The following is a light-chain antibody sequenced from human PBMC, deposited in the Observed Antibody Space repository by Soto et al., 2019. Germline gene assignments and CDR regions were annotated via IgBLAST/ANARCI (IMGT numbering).Light chain of an antibody. CDR3: QQYHTSPVT. V-gene: IGKV3-20*01. CDR1: QSVSNNY. CDR2: GAS. Sequence: EIVLTQSPGTLSLSPGERATLSFRASQSVSNNYLAWYQQKPGQAPRLLIYGASNRATGIPDRFSGSGSGTEFTLTISRLEPEDFAVYYCQQYHTSPVTFGQGTKVDIK. J-gene: IGKJ1*01.